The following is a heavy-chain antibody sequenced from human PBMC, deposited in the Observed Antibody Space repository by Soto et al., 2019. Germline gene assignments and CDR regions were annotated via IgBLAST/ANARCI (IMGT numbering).Heavy chain of an antibody. CDR1: GYSFTTYW. Sequence: GESLKISCTASGYSFTTYWISWVRQMPGKGLEWMGRIDPSDSHANYSPSFQGHVIMSVDKSINTAYLQWTGLKTSDTAIYFCARRAIRAQRRGGDWLDPWGQGSLVTVSS. V-gene: IGHV5-10-1*01. J-gene: IGHJ5*02. D-gene: IGHD2-21*01. CDR2: IDPSDSHA. CDR3: ARRAIRAQRRGGDWLDP.